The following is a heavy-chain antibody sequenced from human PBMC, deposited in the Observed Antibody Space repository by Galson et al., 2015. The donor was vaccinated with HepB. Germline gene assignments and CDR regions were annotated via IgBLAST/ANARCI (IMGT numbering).Heavy chain of an antibody. J-gene: IGHJ4*02. Sequence: SLRLSCAASGFTFGDYAMSWVRQAPGKGLEWVGFIRSKAYGGTTEYAASVKGRFTISRDDSKSIAYLQMNSLKTEDTAVYYCTRELWWFGDEGAVPIHTPPDYWGQGTLVTVSS. CDR3: TRELWWFGDEGAVPIHTPPDY. D-gene: IGHD3-10*01. CDR1: GFTFGDYA. V-gene: IGHV3-49*04. CDR2: IRSKAYGGTT.